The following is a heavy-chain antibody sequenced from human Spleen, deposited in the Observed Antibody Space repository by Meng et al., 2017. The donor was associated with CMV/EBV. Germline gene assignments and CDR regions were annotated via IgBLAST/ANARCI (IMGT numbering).Heavy chain of an antibody. CDR3: ARAAAFGVMDY. J-gene: IGHJ4*02. Sequence: SCKASGYTFIRYGVNWVRQAPGQGLEWMGWISANSGDTDYPQKFQGRVNMTTDTATGTAYMELRGLRPDDTAIYYCARAAAFGVMDYWGQGSLVTVS. CDR2: ISANSGDT. CDR1: GYTFIRYG. D-gene: IGHD3-16*01. V-gene: IGHV1-18*01.